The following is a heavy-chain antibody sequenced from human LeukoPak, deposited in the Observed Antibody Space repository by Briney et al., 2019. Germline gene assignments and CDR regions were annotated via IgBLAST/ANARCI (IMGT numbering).Heavy chain of an antibody. D-gene: IGHD3-9*01. CDR1: GYTFTGYY. Sequence: GASVKVSCKASGYTFTGYYMQWVRQAPGQGLEWMGWINPNSGGTNYAQKFQGRVTMTRDTSISTAYMELSRLRSDDTAVYYCARDYDILTGYYNAQFDYWGQGTLVTVSS. CDR3: ARDYDILTGYYNAQFDY. CDR2: INPNSGGT. V-gene: IGHV1-2*02. J-gene: IGHJ4*02.